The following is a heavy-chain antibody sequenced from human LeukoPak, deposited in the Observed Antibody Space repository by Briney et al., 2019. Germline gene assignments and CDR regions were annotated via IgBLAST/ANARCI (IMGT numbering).Heavy chain of an antibody. J-gene: IGHJ4*02. CDR2: IHHSGST. V-gene: IGHV4-39*07. CDR3: ARKEVAAPYYFHY. CDR1: GGSISSSSYY. Sequence: SETLSLTCTVSGGSISSSSYYWRWLRQPPGKGLEWIGEIHHSGSTNYNPSLKSRVTISVDKSKNQFSLTLSSATAADTAVYYCARKEVAAPYYFHYWRQGTLVTVSS. D-gene: IGHD1-26*01.